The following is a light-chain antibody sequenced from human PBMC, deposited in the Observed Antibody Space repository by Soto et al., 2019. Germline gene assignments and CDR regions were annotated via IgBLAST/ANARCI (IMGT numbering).Light chain of an antibody. V-gene: IGKV3-20*01. Sequence: EIVLTQSPGTLSLSPGERATLSCRASQSVSSSYLGWYQKQPGQAPRLLIFGASSRATGIPDRFSGSGSEADFTLTITRLEPEDFAVYYCQQYSDSAWTFGQGTRVEIK. CDR3: QQYSDSAWT. CDR2: GAS. CDR1: QSVSSSY. J-gene: IGKJ1*01.